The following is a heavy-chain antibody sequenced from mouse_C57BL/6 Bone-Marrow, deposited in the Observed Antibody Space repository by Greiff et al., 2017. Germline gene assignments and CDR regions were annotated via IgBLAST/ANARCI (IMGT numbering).Heavy chain of an antibody. Sequence: EVMLVASEGGLVQPGSSMKLSCTASGFTFSDYYMAWVRQVPEKGLEWVANINYDGSSTYYLDSLQSRFIISRDNAKNILYLQMSSLKSEDTATYYCAKVGGKDYARDYWGQGTSVTVSS. CDR2: INYDGSST. J-gene: IGHJ4*01. V-gene: IGHV5-16*01. CDR1: GFTFSDYY. CDR3: AKVGGKDYARDY.